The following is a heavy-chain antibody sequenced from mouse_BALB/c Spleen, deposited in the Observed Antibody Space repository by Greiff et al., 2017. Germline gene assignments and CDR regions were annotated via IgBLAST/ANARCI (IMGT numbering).Heavy chain of an antibody. D-gene: IGHD2-3*01. CDR3: ARVHSPYEGYYYFDY. V-gene: IGHV2-6-7*01. Sequence: VQRVESGPGLVAPSQSLSITCTVSGFSLTGYGVNWVRQPPGKGLEWLGMIWGDGSTDYNSALKSRLSISKDNSKSQVFLKMNSLQTDDTARYYCARVHSPYEGYYYFDYWGQGTTLTVSS. CDR2: IWGDGST. CDR1: GFSLTGYG. J-gene: IGHJ2*01.